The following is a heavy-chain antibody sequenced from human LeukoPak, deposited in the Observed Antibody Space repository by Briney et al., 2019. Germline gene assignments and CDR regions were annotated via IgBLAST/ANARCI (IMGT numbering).Heavy chain of an antibody. J-gene: IGHJ5*02. CDR2: IYSGGTT. CDR1: GFTVSNNY. D-gene: IGHD4-23*01. Sequence: GGSLRLSCAASGFTVSNNYMTWVRQAPGKGLEWVSLIYSGGTTFYTDSVKGRFTISRDSSNNTLYLQMNNLKAEDTAVYYCTTSPAVASWGQGTLVTVSS. CDR3: TTSPAVAS. V-gene: IGHV3-53*01.